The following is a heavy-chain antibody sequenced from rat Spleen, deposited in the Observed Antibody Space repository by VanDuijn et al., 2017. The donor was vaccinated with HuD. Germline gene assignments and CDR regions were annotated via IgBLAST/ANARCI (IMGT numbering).Heavy chain of an antibody. CDR2: ISIGGSST. CDR1: GFTFSDYW. J-gene: IGHJ1*01. D-gene: IGHD4-4*01. CDR3: ARRGNSVYWNFDF. V-gene: IGHV5-25*01. Sequence: EVQLVEPGGGLVQPGRSLTVSCVASGFTFSDYWMTWVRQAPTKGLEWVASISIGGSSTYYRDSVKGRFSISRDDAKSTLYLQMDSLRSEDTATYYCARRGNSVYWNFDFWGPGTMVTVSS.